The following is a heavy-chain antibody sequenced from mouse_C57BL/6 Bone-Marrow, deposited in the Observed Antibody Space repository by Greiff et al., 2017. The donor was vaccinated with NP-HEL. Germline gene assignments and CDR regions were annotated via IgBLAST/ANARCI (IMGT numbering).Heavy chain of an antibody. CDR1: GFSLTSYG. D-gene: IGHD2-2*01. CDR2: IWRGGST. CDR3: AKNRGYDDYAMDY. Sequence: QVQLQQSGPGLVQPSQRLSITCTVSGFSLTSYGVHWVRQSPGKGLEWLGVIWRGGSTDYNAAFMSRLSITKDNSKSQVFFKMNSLQADDTAIYYCAKNRGYDDYAMDYWGQGTSVTVSS. V-gene: IGHV2-5*01. J-gene: IGHJ4*01.